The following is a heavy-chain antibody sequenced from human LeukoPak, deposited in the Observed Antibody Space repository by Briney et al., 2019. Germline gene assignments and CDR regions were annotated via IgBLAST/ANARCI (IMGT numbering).Heavy chain of an antibody. V-gene: IGHV1-2*02. CDR3: ARDGVYSTNFDAFDI. CDR1: GYTFSNYY. CDR2: INPKSGGT. Sequence: ASVKVSCKTSGYTFSNYYMHWVRQAPGQGPEWVGWINPKSGGTDYAQRFQGRVTMTRDTSISTAYMELSGLRSDDTAVYYCARDGVYSTNFDAFDIWGQGTMVTVSS. D-gene: IGHD6-13*01. J-gene: IGHJ3*02.